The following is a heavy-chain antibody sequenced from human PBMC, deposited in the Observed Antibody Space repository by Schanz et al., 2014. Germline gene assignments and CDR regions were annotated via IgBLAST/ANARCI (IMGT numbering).Heavy chain of an antibody. CDR1: GITLSGYG. CDR3: ARAQGVIRLYYGVDV. CDR2: IYSSGST. J-gene: IGHJ6*02. Sequence: EVQLVESGGGMVQPGGSLRLSCAASGITLSGYGLHWVRQAPGKGLEWVSTIYSSGSTYYADSVRGRFTISRDNSMNTVYLQMNSLRSDDAAVYYCARAQGVIRLYYGVDVWGQGTTVTVSS. V-gene: IGHV3-66*02. D-gene: IGHD3-10*01.